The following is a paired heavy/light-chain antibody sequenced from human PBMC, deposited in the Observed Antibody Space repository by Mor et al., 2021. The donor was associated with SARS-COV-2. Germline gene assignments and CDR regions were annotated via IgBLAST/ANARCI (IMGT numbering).Light chain of an antibody. V-gene: IGKV1-9*01. CDR2: ASS. J-gene: IGKJ4*01. CDR1: QGISNY. Sequence: DIQLTQSPSFLSASVGDRVTITCRADQGISNYLAWYQQKPGKAPKLLIDASSTLQSGVPSRFSGSGSGTEFSLTISSLQPEDFATYYCQQLHSFPLTFGGGTKVEIK. CDR3: QQLHSFPLT.
Heavy chain of an antibody. V-gene: IGHV2-5*01. CDR2: IYWNDDK. CDR3: VQRHQISSGTYYDFWGAYDAVEFHY. J-gene: IGHJ4*02. D-gene: IGHD3-3*01. Sequence: QITLKESGPTLVKPTQTLTLTCTVSGLSLSTSGVSVGWIRQPPGKALEWLALIYWNDDKRYSPSLKTRLTITRDTSKNQVVLTMTNVDPVDTGTYYCVQRHQISSGTYYDFWGAYDAVEFHYWGQGTLVTVSS. CDR1: GLSLSTSGVS.